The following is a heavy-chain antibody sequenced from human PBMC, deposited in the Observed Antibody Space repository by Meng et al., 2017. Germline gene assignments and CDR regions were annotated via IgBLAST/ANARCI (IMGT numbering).Heavy chain of an antibody. V-gene: IGHV3-15*01. J-gene: IGHJ4*02. Sequence: GGSLRLPCAASGFTFSNAWMSWVRQAPGKGLEWVGRIKSKTDGGTTDYAAPVKGRFTISRDDSKNTLYLQMNSLKTEDTAVYYCTTGMYYYDSSGYITYYFDYWGQGTLVTVSS. CDR2: IKSKTDGGTT. CDR1: GFTFSNAW. CDR3: TTGMYYYDSSGYITYYFDY. D-gene: IGHD3-22*01.